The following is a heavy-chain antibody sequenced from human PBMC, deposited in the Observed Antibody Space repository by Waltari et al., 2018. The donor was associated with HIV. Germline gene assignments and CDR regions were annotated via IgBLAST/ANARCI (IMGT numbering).Heavy chain of an antibody. J-gene: IGHJ4*02. CDR2: IYYSGST. CDR1: GGSISRSSYF. Sequence: QLQLQESGPGLVKPSETLSLTCTVSGGSISRSSYFWGWIRQPPGKGLEWIGSIYYSGSTYYNPSLKRLVTISVDTPKNQFSLILSSVTAADTAVYYCARRHVDTALVRWGLDDWGQGTLVTVSS. CDR3: ARRHVDTALVRWGLDD. D-gene: IGHD5-18*01. V-gene: IGHV4-39*01.